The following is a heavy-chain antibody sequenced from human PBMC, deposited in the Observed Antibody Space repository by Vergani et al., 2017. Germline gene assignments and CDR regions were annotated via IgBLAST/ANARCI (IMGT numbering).Heavy chain of an antibody. Sequence: EVHLLESGGGLVQSGGSLRLSCAASGFTFSNSAVSWVRQAPGRGLAWVSSISGPGLSTYYADSVKGRFSISRDNSKNTVFLQMHSLRAEDTALYYCVKEKIDLVFYFFDSWGHGILVTVSS. V-gene: IGHV3-23*01. CDR3: VKEKIDLVFYFFDS. D-gene: IGHD2/OR15-2a*01. CDR2: ISGPGLST. CDR1: GFTFSNSA. J-gene: IGHJ4*01.